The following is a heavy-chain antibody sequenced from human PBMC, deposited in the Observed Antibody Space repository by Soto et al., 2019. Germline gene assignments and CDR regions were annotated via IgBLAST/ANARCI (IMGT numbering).Heavy chain of an antibody. CDR2: IYYSGTT. Sequence: KPSETLSLTCTVSGGSISSSSYFWGWIRQPPGKGLEWIGSIYYSGTTYYNASLKSRVTISVDTSKNQFSLKLTSVTAADTAMYYCARHKDSTGYRPFDYWGHGTLVTVSS. D-gene: IGHD3-22*01. CDR1: GGSISSSSYF. CDR3: ARHKDSTGYRPFDY. J-gene: IGHJ4*01. V-gene: IGHV4-39*01.